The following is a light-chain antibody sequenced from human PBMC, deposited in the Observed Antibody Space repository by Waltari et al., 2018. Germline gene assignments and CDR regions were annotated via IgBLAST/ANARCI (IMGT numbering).Light chain of an antibody. CDR3: SSYTRRSYWV. CDR2: KVN. CDR1: SSDVGFYDF. V-gene: IGLV2-14*01. J-gene: IGLJ3*02. Sequence: QSALTQPASVSGSPGQSITISCTGTSSDVGFYDFVSWFQQHPGKAPKVMIYKVNNRPSGVSNRFSGSKAAHTASLTISGLQAEDEADYYCSSYTRRSYWVFGGGTQLTVL.